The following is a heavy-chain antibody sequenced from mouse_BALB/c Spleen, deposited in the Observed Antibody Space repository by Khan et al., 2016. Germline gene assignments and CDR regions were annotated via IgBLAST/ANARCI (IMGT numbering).Heavy chain of an antibody. CDR2: INPDSSKI. J-gene: IGHJ4*01. CDR1: GFDFSRYW. CDR3: ERRGYYYSMDN. Sequence: EVKLLESGGGLVQPGGSLKLSCAASGFDFSRYWMSWVRQAPGKGLEWIGEINPDSSKINYTPSLTDQFIISRDNAKHTLYLQMSNVRSEDTALNYYERRGYYYSMDNWGQGTSVTVSS. V-gene: IGHV4-1*02.